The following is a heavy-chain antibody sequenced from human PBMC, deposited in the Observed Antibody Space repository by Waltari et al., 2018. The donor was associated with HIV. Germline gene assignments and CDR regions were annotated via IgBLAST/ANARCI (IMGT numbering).Heavy chain of an antibody. CDR2: SYYSGST. J-gene: IGHJ4*02. CDR1: GGSISSSSYY. Sequence: QLQLQESGPGLVKPSETLSLTCTVSGGSISSSSYYWGWIRQPPGKGLEGIGSSYYSGSTYDNPSLKSRGTRSVDTSKNQFSRKLSSVTAADTAVYYCARHYRSSVDYWGQGTLVTVSS. CDR3: ARHYRSSVDY. D-gene: IGHD6-13*01. V-gene: IGHV4-39*01.